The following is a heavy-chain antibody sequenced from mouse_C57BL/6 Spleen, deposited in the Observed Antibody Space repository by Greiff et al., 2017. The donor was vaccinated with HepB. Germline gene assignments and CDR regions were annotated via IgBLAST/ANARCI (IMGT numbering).Heavy chain of an antibody. Sequence: EVKLMESGGGLVKPGGSLKLSCAASGFTFSSYTMSWARQTPEKRLEWVATISGGGGNTYYPDSVKGRFTISRDNAKNTLYLQVSSLRSEDTALYYGARHVYGSSFYYFDYWGQGTTLTVSS. D-gene: IGHD1-1*01. CDR1: GFTFSSYT. CDR2: ISGGGGNT. CDR3: ARHVYGSSFYYFDY. V-gene: IGHV5-9*01. J-gene: IGHJ2*01.